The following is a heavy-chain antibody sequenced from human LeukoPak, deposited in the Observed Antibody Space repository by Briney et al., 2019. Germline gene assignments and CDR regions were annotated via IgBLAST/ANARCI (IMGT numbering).Heavy chain of an antibody. Sequence: GGSLRLSCAASGFTFSSYDVHWVRQATGKGLEWVSAIGSAGDTYYPGSVKGRLTIFRENAKNSLYLQMNSLRGGDTAVYYCARGRGAYYDSRGSRWGQGTLVTVSS. D-gene: IGHD3-22*01. CDR3: ARGRGAYYDSRGSR. CDR1: GFTFSSYD. J-gene: IGHJ1*01. V-gene: IGHV3-13*01. CDR2: IGSAGDT.